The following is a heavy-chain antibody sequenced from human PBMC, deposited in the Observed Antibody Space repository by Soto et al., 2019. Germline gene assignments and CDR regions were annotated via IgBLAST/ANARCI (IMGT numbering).Heavy chain of an antibody. D-gene: IGHD4-17*01. CDR3: AKRTVGWYFDL. CDR2: ISGSGDST. CDR1: GFTFSSYA. J-gene: IGHJ2*01. V-gene: IGHV3-23*01. Sequence: EVQLLESGGGLVQPGGSLRLSCAASGFTFSSYAMSWVRQAPGKGLAWVSAISGSGDSTYYADSVKGRFTSSRDNSKNTQYLQMNSLRAEDTAVYYCAKRTVGWYFDLWGRGTLVTVSS.